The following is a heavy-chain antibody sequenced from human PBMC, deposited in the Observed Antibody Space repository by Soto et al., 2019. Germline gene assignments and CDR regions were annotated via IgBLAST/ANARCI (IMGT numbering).Heavy chain of an antibody. D-gene: IGHD3-22*01. V-gene: IGHV1-69*06. CDR3: ARGWGYDSNDYYYAY. CDR1: GGTFSRHA. CDR2: IIPIFGTA. J-gene: IGHJ4*02. Sequence: QVQLVQSGAEVRKPGSSVKVSCKASGGTFSRHAISWVRQAPGQGLEWMGGIIPIFGTANHAQKFQGRVTIMADKSTSTVYMELSSLRSEDTAMYYCARGWGYDSNDYYYAYWGQGTLVIVSS.